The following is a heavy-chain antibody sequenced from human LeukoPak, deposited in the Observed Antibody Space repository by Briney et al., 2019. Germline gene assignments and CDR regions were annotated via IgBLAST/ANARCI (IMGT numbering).Heavy chain of an antibody. Sequence: PGGSLRLSCAASGFTFSSYAMSWVRQAPGKGLEWVSAVSGSGGSTYYADSVKGRFTISRDNSKNTLYLQMNSLRAEDTAVYYCARYSAFYYYYGMDVWGQGTTVTVSS. V-gene: IGHV3-23*01. CDR3: ARYSAFYYYYGMDV. J-gene: IGHJ6*02. D-gene: IGHD5-18*01. CDR2: VSGSGGST. CDR1: GFTFSSYA.